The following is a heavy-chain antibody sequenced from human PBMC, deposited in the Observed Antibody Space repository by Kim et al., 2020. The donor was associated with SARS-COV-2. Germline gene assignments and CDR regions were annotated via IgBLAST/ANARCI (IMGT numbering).Heavy chain of an antibody. CDR1: GFTFSSYD. CDR3: ARAVGTRYKGLEWFGYYHYGMDV. Sequence: GGSLRLSCAASGFTFSSYDMHWVRQATGKGLEWVSAIGTAGDTYYPASVKGRFTISRENAKNSLYLQMNSLRAGDTAVYYCARAVGTRYKGLEWFGYYHYGMDVWGQGTTVTVSS. V-gene: IGHV3-13*04. J-gene: IGHJ6*02. CDR2: IGTAGDT. D-gene: IGHD3-3*01.